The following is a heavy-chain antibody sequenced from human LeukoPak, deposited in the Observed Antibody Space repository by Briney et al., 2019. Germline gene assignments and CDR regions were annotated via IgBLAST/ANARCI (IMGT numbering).Heavy chain of an antibody. V-gene: IGHV4-34*01. CDR3: ARDYGSGSYAPLQH. CDR1: GGSFSGYY. Sequence: PSETLSLTCAVYGGSFSGYYWSWIRQPPGKGLEWIGEINHSGSTNYNPSLKSRVTISVDTSKNQFSLKLSSVTAADTAVYYCARDYGSGSYAPLQHWGQGTLVTVSS. CDR2: INHSGST. D-gene: IGHD3-10*01. J-gene: IGHJ1*01.